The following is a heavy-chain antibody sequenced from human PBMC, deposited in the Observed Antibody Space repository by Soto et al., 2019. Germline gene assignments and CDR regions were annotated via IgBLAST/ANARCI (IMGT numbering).Heavy chain of an antibody. D-gene: IGHD5-18*01. V-gene: IGHV5-10-1*01. CDR1: GYSFTSYW. CDR2: IDPSDSYT. J-gene: IGHJ6*02. Sequence: PGESLKISCKGSGYSFTSYWISWVRQMPGKGLEWMGRIDPSDSYTNYSPSFQGHVTISADKSISTAYLQWSSLKASDTAMYYCARHVTQWTTAMVDFYYYYGMDVWGQGTTVTVSS. CDR3: ARHVTQWTTAMVDFYYYYGMDV.